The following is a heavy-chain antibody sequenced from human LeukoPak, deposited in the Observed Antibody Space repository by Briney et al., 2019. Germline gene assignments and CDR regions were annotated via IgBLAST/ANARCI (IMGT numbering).Heavy chain of an antibody. CDR2: IYYSGST. D-gene: IGHD3-22*01. CDR1: GGSISSYY. V-gene: IGHV4-59*01. CDR3: ASSGYYYFDY. Sequence: SETLSLTCTVSGGSISSYYWSWIRQPPGKGLEWIGYIYYSGSTNYNPSLRSRVTISVDTSKNQFSLKLSSVTAADTAVYYCASSGYYYFDYWGQGTLVTVSS. J-gene: IGHJ4*02.